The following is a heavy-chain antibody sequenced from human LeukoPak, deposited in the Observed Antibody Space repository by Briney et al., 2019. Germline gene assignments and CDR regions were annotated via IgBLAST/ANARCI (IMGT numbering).Heavy chain of an antibody. CDR3: AKTPEGYCRRDSCYLTNPMDV. V-gene: IGHV1-69*01. CDR2: IIPLFGTT. D-gene: IGHD2-15*01. J-gene: IGHJ6*02. Sequence: SVKVSCKASGGTFSSYAFSWVRQAPGQGLEWMGGIIPLFGTTNYAQKFQGRVTLTADESTSTAYLELSSLRSEDTAVYYCAKTPEGYCRRDSCYLTNPMDVWGQGTTVTVS. CDR1: GGTFSSYA.